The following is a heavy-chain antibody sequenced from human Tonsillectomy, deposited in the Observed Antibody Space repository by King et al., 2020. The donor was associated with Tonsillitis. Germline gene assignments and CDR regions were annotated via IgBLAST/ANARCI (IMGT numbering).Heavy chain of an antibody. Sequence: VQLVESGGGLVQPGGSLRLSCAASGFTFSSYAMSWVRQAPGKGLEWVSVIYSGGSSTYYADSVKGRFTISRDNSKNTLYLQMNSLRAEDTAVYYCAKYRMGYYYDSSDAFDIWGQGTMVTVSS. CDR2: IYSGGSST. CDR3: AKYRMGYYYDSSDAFDI. V-gene: IGHV3-23*03. D-gene: IGHD3-22*01. CDR1: GFTFSSYA. J-gene: IGHJ3*02.